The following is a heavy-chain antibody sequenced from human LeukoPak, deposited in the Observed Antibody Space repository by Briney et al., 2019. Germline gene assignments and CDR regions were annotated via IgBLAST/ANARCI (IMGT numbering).Heavy chain of an antibody. Sequence: GGSLRLSCAASGFTFSSYWMSWVRQAPGKGLEWVANIRQGGSEKYYVDSVKGRFTISRDNAKNSLYLQMNSLRAEDTAVYYCARALVVPAVTFDYWGQGTLVTVSS. CDR3: ARALVVPAVTFDY. D-gene: IGHD2-2*01. CDR2: IRQGGSEK. V-gene: IGHV3-7*03. J-gene: IGHJ4*02. CDR1: GFTFSSYW.